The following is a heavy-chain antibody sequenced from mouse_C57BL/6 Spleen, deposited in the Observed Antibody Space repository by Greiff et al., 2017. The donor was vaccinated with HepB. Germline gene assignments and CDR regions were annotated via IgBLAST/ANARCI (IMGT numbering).Heavy chain of an antibody. CDR1: GYSFTDYN. J-gene: IGHJ2*01. Sequence: EVKLMESGPELVKPGASVKISCKASGYSFTDYNMNWVKQSNGKSLEWIGVINPNYGTTSYNQKFKGKATLTVDQSSSTAYMQLNSLTSEDSAVYYCARSAVFITTVGYFDYWGQGTTLTVSS. D-gene: IGHD1-1*01. V-gene: IGHV1-39*01. CDR3: ARSAVFITTVGYFDY. CDR2: INPNYGTT.